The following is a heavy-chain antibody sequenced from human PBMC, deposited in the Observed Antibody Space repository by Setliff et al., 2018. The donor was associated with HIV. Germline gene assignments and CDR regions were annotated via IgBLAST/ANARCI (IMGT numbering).Heavy chain of an antibody. Sequence: ASVKVSCKASGYTFTSYGISWVRQAPGQGLEWMGWISAYNGNTNYAQKLQGRVTMTTDTSTSTAYMELRSLRSDDTAVYYCARGPPIVVVPAALLTFDSWGQGALVTVSS. CDR2: ISAYNGNT. CDR1: GYTFTSYG. CDR3: ARGPPIVVVPAALLTFDS. D-gene: IGHD2-2*01. J-gene: IGHJ4*02. V-gene: IGHV1-18*01.